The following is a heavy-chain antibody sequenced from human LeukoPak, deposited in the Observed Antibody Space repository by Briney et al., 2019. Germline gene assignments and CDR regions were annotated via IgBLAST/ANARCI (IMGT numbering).Heavy chain of an antibody. CDR3: ARHHSGWHFDS. D-gene: IGHD6-19*01. CDR1: GDFVGSYY. J-gene: IGHJ4*02. V-gene: IGHV4-59*02. Sequence: PSETLSLTCSVSGDFVGSYYWSWVRQPPRKGLEWIGCMYYTGETHYNPSLQSRVSMSIDTSKNQFSLKVYSLTAADTAVYYCARHHSGWHFDSWGQGIPVTVSS. CDR2: MYYTGET.